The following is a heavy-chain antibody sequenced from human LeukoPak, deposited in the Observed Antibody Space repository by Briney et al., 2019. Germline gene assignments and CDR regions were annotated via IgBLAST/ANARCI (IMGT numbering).Heavy chain of an antibody. J-gene: IGHJ4*02. CDR1: GGSISSYY. CDR2: IYYSGST. Sequence: SETLSLTCTVSGGSISSYYWSWIRQPPGKGLEWIGYIYYSGSTNYNPSLKSRVTISVDTSKNQFSLKLSSVTAADTAVYYCATLKGPYDSSGYNYWGQGTLVTVSS. V-gene: IGHV4-59*01. D-gene: IGHD3-22*01. CDR3: ATLKGPYDSSGYNY.